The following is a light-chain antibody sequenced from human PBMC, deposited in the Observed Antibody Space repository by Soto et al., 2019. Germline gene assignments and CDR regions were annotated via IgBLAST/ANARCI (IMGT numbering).Light chain of an antibody. CDR3: QQYNNWPPWT. J-gene: IGKJ1*01. CDR1: QSVSRN. V-gene: IGKV3-15*01. Sequence: EIVMTQSPATLSVSPGERATLSCRASQSVSRNLAWYQQKPGQAPRLLIYGASTRETGIPARFSGSGSGTEFTLTIRSLQAADFAVYYCQQYNNWPPWTFGQGTKVEIK. CDR2: GAS.